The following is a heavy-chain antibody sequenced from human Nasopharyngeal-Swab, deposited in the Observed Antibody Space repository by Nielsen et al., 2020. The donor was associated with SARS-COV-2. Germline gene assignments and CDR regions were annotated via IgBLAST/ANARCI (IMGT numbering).Heavy chain of an antibody. V-gene: IGHV3-21*01. D-gene: IGHD6-13*01. CDR2: ISGRTTYI. Sequence: GESLKISCAASGFTFSTYNMHWVRQAPGKGLEWVSSISGRTTYIYYADSMKGRFTISRDNAKNSLYLQMSSLRAEDTAIYYCARGGQQPLWGQETLVTVSS. CDR3: ARGGQQPL. CDR1: GFTFSTYN. J-gene: IGHJ4*02.